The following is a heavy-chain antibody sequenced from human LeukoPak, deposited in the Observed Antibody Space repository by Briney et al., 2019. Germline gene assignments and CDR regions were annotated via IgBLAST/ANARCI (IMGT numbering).Heavy chain of an antibody. D-gene: IGHD2-15*01. CDR2: IDPNTGTP. CDR3: VRYWFANGVSTLDI. CDR1: GYTITTYA. V-gene: IGHV7-4-1*01. Sequence: ASVKVSCKASGYTITTYAMNWMRQAPGQGFEWLGWIDPNTGTPTYAQGFTGRFVFSLDTSLSTAYLEIHSLKAEDTAVYYCVRYWFANGVSTLDIWGQGTKVAVFS. J-gene: IGHJ3*02.